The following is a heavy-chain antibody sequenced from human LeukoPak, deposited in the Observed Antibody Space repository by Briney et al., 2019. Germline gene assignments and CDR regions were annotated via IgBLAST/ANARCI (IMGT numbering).Heavy chain of an antibody. CDR1: GFTFSSYG. D-gene: IGHD3-22*01. CDR2: ISGTGDRT. Sequence: PGGSLRLSCAASGFTFSSYGMSWVRQAPGKGLEWVSSISGTGDRTYYTDFVQGRFTISRDNSRSTLYLQMNSLRAEDTAVYYCTKHGYCDRPGGAYDYWGQGTLVTVSS. CDR3: TKHGYCDRPGGAYDY. J-gene: IGHJ4*02. V-gene: IGHV3-23*01.